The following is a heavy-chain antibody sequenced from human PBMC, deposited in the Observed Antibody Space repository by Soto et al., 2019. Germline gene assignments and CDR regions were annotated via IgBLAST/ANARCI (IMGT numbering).Heavy chain of an antibody. V-gene: IGHV3-66*01. CDR2: IYSGGST. CDR1: GFTVSSNY. CDR3: ARDPPYYDFRLAV. J-gene: IGHJ6*02. Sequence: EVQLVESGGGLVQPGGSLRLSCAASGFTVSSNYMSWVRQAPGKGLEWVSLIYSGGSTYYADSVKGRFTISRDNSKNTLYLQMNSLRAEDTAVYYCARDPPYYDFRLAVWGQGTTVTVSS. D-gene: IGHD3-3*01.